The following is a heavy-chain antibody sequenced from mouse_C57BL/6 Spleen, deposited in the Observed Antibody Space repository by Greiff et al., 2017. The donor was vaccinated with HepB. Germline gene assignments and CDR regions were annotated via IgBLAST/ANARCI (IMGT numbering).Heavy chain of an antibody. Sequence: VQGVESGPGLVQPSQSLSITCTVSGFSLTSYGVHWVRQSPGKGLEWLGVIWSGGSTDYNAAFISRLSISKDNSKSQVFFKMNSLQADDTAIYYCARDGRITTVAPTGYFEVWGTGTTVTVSS. J-gene: IGHJ1*03. CDR1: GFSLTSYG. D-gene: IGHD1-1*01. V-gene: IGHV2-2*01. CDR3: ARDGRITTVAPTGYFEV. CDR2: IWSGGST.